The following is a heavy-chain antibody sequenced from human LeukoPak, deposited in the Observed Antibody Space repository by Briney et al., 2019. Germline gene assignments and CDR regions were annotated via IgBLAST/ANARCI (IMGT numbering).Heavy chain of an antibody. CDR2: IIPIFGTA. CDR3: ARDRSHPDYDILTGKWFDP. J-gene: IGHJ5*02. D-gene: IGHD3-9*01. CDR1: GGTFRSYA. V-gene: IGHV1-69*13. Sequence: SVKVSCKASGGTFRSYAISWVRQAPGQGLEWMGGIIPIFGTANYAQKFQGRVTITADESTSTAYMELSSLRSEDTAVYYCARDRSHPDYDILTGKWFDPWGQGTLVTVSS.